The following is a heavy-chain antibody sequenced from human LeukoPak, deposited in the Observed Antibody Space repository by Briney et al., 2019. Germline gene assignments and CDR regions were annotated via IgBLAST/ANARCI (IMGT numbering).Heavy chain of an antibody. CDR1: GYSFTDYY. D-gene: IGHD3-16*02. J-gene: IGHJ5*01. V-gene: IGHV7-4-1*02. Sequence: ASVKVSCKASGYSFTDYYMHWVRQAPGQGLEWMGWINPNTGNPTYAQGFTGRFVFSLDTSVTTTYLQISGLKAEDTAVYYCARAYQRLGGLSFPDSWGQGTLVTVSS. CDR3: ARAYQRLGGLSFPDS. CDR2: INPNTGNP.